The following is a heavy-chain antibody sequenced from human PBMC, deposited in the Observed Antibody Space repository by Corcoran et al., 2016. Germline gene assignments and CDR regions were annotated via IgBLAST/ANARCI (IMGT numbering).Heavy chain of an antibody. CDR2: IYYSGST. J-gene: IGHJ4*02. CDR1: GGSISSSSYY. Sequence: QLQLQESGPGLVKPSETLSLTCTVSGGSISSSSYYWGWIRQPPGKGLEWIGSIYYSGSTYYNPSLKSRVTISVDTSKNQFSLQLSSVTAADTAVYYCARGDYYDSSCLVDYGGQGTLVTVSS. V-gene: IGHV4-39*07. D-gene: IGHD3-22*01. CDR3: ARGDYYDSSCLVDY.